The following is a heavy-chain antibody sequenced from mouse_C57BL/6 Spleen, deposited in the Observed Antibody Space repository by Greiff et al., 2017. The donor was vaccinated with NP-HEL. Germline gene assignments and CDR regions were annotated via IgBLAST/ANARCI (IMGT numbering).Heavy chain of an antibody. CDR3: ARENYGSSLPFAY. CDR1: GYAFSSSW. V-gene: IGHV1-82*01. D-gene: IGHD1-1*01. J-gene: IGHJ3*01. CDR2: IYPGDGDT. Sequence: QVHVKQSGPELVKPGASVKISCKASGYAFSSSWMNWVKQRPGKGLEWIGRIYPGDGDTNYNGKFKGKATLTADKSSSTAYMQLSSLTSEDSAVYFCARENYGSSLPFAYWGQGTLVTVSA.